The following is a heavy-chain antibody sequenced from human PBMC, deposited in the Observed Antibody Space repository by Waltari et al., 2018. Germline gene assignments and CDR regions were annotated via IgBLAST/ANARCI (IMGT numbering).Heavy chain of an antibody. CDR2: IRGSGGSR. J-gene: IGHJ4*02. CDR1: GFTFSSYA. V-gene: IGHV3-23*01. CDR3: ARTRITIFGVVIIDYFDY. D-gene: IGHD3-3*01. Sequence: EVQLLESGGGLVQPGGSLRLSCAASGFTFSSYAMSWVRQAPGKGLEWVSAIRGSGGSRYYAYAVKGRFTISRDNSKNTLYLQMNSLRAEDTAVYYCARTRITIFGVVIIDYFDYWGQGTLVTVSS.